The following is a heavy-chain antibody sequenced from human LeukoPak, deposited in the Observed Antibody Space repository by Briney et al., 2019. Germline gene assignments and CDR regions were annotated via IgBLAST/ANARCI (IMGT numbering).Heavy chain of an antibody. CDR1: GGSISSYY. CDR2: IYYSGST. J-gene: IGHJ6*02. Sequence: SETLSLTCTVSGGSISSYYWSWIRQPPGKGLEWIGYIYYSGSTNYNPSLKSRVTISVDTSKNQFSLKLSSVTAADTAVYYCARGSGYSSSWYSYYYYYGMDVWGQGTTVTVSS. D-gene: IGHD6-13*01. CDR3: ARGSGYSSSWYSYYYYYGMDV. V-gene: IGHV4-59*01.